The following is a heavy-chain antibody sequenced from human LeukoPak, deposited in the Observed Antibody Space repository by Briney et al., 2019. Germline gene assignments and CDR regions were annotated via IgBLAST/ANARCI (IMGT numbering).Heavy chain of an antibody. CDR2: IDQDGSEK. D-gene: IGHD3-22*01. V-gene: IGHV3-7*01. CDR3: ARGRFSYDNTGYSSFYY. CDR1: GVIFNQYW. J-gene: IGHJ4*02. Sequence: PGGSLRLSCAASGVIFNQYWMSWVRQAPGRGLEWVANIDQDGSEKHYVDSVKGRFTISRDNARNSLYLQMNSLRAEDTAAYYCARGRFSYDNTGYSSFYYWGQGTLVTVSS.